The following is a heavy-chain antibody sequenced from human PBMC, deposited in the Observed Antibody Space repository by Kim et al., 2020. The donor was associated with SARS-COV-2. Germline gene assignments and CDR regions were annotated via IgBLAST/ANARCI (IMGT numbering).Heavy chain of an antibody. D-gene: IGHD3-22*01. V-gene: IGHV3-30*02. CDR3: AKVYYYDSSGPTQTIDY. Sequence: VKGRFTISRDNSKNTLYLQMNSLRAEDTAVYYCAKVYYYDSSGPTQTIDYWGQGTLVTVSS. J-gene: IGHJ4*02.